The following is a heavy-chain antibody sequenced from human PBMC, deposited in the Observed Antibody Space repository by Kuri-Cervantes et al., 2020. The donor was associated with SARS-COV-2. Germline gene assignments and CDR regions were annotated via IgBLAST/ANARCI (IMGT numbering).Heavy chain of an antibody. CDR3: ARGGYSSGWYQRTNFDY. V-gene: IGHV4-34*01. CDR1: GGSFSGYY. J-gene: IGHJ4*02. CDR2: TNHSGST. Sequence: GSLRLSCAVYGGSFSGYYWSWIRQPPGKGLEWIGETNHSGSTNYNPSLKSRVTISVDTSKNQFSLKLSSVTAADTAVYYCARGGYSSGWYQRTNFDYWGQGTLVTVSS. D-gene: IGHD6-19*01.